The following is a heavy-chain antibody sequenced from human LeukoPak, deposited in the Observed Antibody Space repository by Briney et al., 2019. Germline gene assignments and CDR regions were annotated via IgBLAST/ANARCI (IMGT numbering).Heavy chain of an antibody. CDR3: ARRRYTSGYLDY. CDR1: GDSISGFY. J-gene: IGHJ4*02. V-gene: IGHV4-59*08. Sequence: SETLSLTCTVSGDSISGFYWSWIRQPPGKGLEWIGYIYYSGGTNYNPSLKSRVTMSIDTSKSQFSLKLTSVTAADTAVYYCARRRYTSGYLDYWGQGTLVTVSS. CDR2: IYYSGGT. D-gene: IGHD3-22*01.